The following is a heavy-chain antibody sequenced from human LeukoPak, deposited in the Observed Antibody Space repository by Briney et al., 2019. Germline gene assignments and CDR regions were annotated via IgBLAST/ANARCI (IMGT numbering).Heavy chain of an antibody. D-gene: IGHD3-16*02. CDR3: ARDHYEYVWGSYRYAFDI. CDR1: GYSISSGYY. Sequence: SQTLSPTCTVSGYSISSGYYWGWIRQPPGKGLEWIGGIYLGGSTSYTPSLTSPPPTSVDTSKSQFSLKLSSVTAADTAVYYCARDHYEYVWGSYRYAFDIWGQGTMVTVSS. J-gene: IGHJ3*02. CDR2: IYLGGST. V-gene: IGHV4-38-2*02.